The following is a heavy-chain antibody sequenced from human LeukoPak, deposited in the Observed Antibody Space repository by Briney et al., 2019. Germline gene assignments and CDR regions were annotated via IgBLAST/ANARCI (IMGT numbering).Heavy chain of an antibody. CDR2: ISSSSSYI. V-gene: IGHV3-21*04. D-gene: IGHD4-23*01. CDR3: AKVQTTVVTPYDY. Sequence: GGSLRLSCAASGFTFSSYSMNWVRQAPGKGLEWVSSISSSSSYIYYADSVKGRFTISRDNSKNTLHLQMNSLRAEDTAVYYCAKVQTTVVTPYDYWGQGTLVTVSS. CDR1: GFTFSSYS. J-gene: IGHJ4*02.